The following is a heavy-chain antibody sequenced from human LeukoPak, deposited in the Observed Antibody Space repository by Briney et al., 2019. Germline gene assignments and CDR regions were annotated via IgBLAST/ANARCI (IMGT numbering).Heavy chain of an antibody. CDR2: IYYSGST. CDR1: GGSISSYY. J-gene: IGHJ4*02. CDR3: ARQSSSWYEGFDY. V-gene: IGHV4-59*08. Sequence: SETLSLTSTVSGGSISSYYWSWIRQPPGKGLEWIGYIYYSGSTNYNPSLKSRVTISVDTSKNQFSLKLSSVTAADTAVYYCARQSSSWYEGFDYWGQGTLVTVSS. D-gene: IGHD6-13*01.